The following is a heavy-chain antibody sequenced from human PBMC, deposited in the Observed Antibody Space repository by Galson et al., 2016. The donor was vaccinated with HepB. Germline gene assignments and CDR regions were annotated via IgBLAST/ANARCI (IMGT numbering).Heavy chain of an antibody. D-gene: IGHD2-21*02. J-gene: IGHJ4*02. CDR2: IWYDGSNK. V-gene: IGHV3-33*01. Sequence: SLRLSCAASGFTFSSYGMHWVRQAPGKGLEWVAVIWYDGSNKYYADSVKGRFTISRDNSNNTLYLQMNSLRAEDTAVYYCARTFCGGDCYSQIGYWGQGTLVTGSS. CDR1: GFTFSSYG. CDR3: ARTFCGGDCYSQIGY.